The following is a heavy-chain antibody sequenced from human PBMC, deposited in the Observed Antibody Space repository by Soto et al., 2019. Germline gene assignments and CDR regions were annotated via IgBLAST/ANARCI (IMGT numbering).Heavy chain of an antibody. Sequence: PGASLKISCSGSGYSFANYWIGWVRQMPGKGLEWMGIIYPSDSDTRYSPSFQGQVTISADKSISTAYLQWNSLKASDTAMYYCAWGTPAGTSAFDIWGQGTMVTVSS. CDR2: IYPSDSDT. CDR1: GYSFANYW. CDR3: AWGTPAGTSAFDI. D-gene: IGHD6-13*01. V-gene: IGHV5-51*01. J-gene: IGHJ3*02.